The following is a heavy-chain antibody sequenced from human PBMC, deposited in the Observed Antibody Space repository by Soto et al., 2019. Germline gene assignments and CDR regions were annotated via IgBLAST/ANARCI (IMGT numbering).Heavy chain of an antibody. CDR3: ARGGKKSVVAATRSNSWFDP. V-gene: IGHV4-34*01. CDR2: INHSVST. Sequence: QVQLQQWGAGLLKPSETLSLTCAVYGGSFSGYYWSWIRQTPGKGLEWMGEINHSVSTNYNPSLKSRVTISVDTSKNQFSLKLSSVTAADTAVYYCARGGKKSVVAATRSNSWFDPWGQGTLVTVSS. D-gene: IGHD2-15*01. CDR1: GGSFSGYY. J-gene: IGHJ5*02.